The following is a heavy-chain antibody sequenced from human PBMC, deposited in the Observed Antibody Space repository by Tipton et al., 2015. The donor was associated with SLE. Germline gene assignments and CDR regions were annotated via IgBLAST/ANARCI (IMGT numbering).Heavy chain of an antibody. J-gene: IGHJ4*02. Sequence: TLSLTCTVSGDSISRSSYCWGWIRQPPGKGLEWIGSICYRGTTYYNPSLKSRVTISVDTSKNQLSLKLRSVTAADTAVYYCARDAVDGDRGGAVDSWGQGTLVTVSS. CDR3: ARDAVDGDRGGAVDS. CDR1: GDSISRSSYC. CDR2: ICYRGTT. V-gene: IGHV4-39*07. D-gene: IGHD5-24*01.